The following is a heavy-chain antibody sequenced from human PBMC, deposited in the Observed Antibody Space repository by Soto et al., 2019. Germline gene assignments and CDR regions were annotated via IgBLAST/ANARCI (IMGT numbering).Heavy chain of an antibody. D-gene: IGHD3-10*01. CDR3: ARGFGELLSNPFDY. J-gene: IGHJ4*02. CDR2: INPSVGRT. CDR1: GYTFTSYY. V-gene: IGHV1-46*01. Sequence: ASVKVSCKASGYTFTSYYMHWVRQAPGQGLEWMGIINPSVGRTSYAQKFQGRVTITTDESTSTAYMELSSLRSEDTAVYYCARGFGELLSNPFDYWGQGTLVTVSS.